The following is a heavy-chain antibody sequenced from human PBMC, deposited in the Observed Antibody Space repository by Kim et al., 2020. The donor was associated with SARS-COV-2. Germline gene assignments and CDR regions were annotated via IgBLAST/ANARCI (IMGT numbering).Heavy chain of an antibody. CDR1: GFTFSSYA. V-gene: IGHV3-23*01. D-gene: IGHD2-2*01. CDR2: ISGSGGST. CDR3: AKQSIVVVPADTYDWFDP. J-gene: IGHJ5*02. Sequence: GGSLRLSCAASGFTFSSYAMSWVRQAPGKGLEWVSAISGSGGSTYYVDSVKGRFTISRDNSKNTLYLQMNSLRAEDTAVYYCAKQSIVVVPADTYDWFDPWGQGTLVTVSS.